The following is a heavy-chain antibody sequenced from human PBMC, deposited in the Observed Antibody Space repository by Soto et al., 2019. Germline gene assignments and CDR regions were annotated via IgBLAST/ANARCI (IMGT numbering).Heavy chain of an antibody. D-gene: IGHD2-15*01. J-gene: IGHJ5*02. CDR3: ARDRGYCSGGSCLNWFDP. Sequence: PSETLSLTCTASGGSISSYYWSWIRQPPGKGLEWIGYIYYSGSTNYNPSLKSRVTISVDTSKNQFSLKLSSVTAADTAVYYCARDRGYCSGGSCLNWFDPWGQGTLVTVSS. V-gene: IGHV4-59*01. CDR1: GGSISSYY. CDR2: IYYSGST.